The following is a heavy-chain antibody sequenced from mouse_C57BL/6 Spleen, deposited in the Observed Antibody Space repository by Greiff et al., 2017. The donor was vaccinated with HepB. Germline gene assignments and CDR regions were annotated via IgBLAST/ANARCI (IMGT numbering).Heavy chain of an antibody. CDR1: GYTFTDYY. CDR3: ARGQLRLPLDY. V-gene: IGHV1-76*01. CDR2: IYPGSGNT. Sequence: VQLQQSGAELVRPGASVKLSCKASGYTFTDYYINWVKQRPGQGLEWIARIYPGSGNTYYNEKFKGKATLTAEKSSSTAYMQLSSLTSEESAVYFCARGQLRLPLDYWGQGTSVTVSS. D-gene: IGHD3-2*02. J-gene: IGHJ4*01.